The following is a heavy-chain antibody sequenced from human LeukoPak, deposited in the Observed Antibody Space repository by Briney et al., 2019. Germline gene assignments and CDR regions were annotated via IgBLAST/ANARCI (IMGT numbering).Heavy chain of an antibody. D-gene: IGHD3-22*01. Sequence: GGSLRLSCAASGFTVSSNYISWVRQAPGKGLEWVSVIYSGGSTYYADSVKGRFTISRDNSKNTLYLQMNSLRAEDTAVYYCARGLYYFDTSGYLYYWGQGTLVRVSS. V-gene: IGHV3-53*01. CDR2: IYSGGST. CDR1: GFTVSSNY. CDR3: ARGLYYFDTSGYLYY. J-gene: IGHJ4*02.